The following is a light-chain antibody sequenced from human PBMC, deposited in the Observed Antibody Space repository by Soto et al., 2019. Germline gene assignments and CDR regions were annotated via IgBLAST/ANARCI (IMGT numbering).Light chain of an antibody. CDR3: QSYDSDLGIT. Sequence: DIQMTQSPSSLSASVGDRVTITYRASQGISNSVAWYQQQPGKVPNLLIYAASTLQSGVPPRFSGSGSGTAFTLTISSLQPEDVATYYCQSYDSDLGITFGQGTRLEIK. V-gene: IGKV1-27*01. CDR1: QGISNS. J-gene: IGKJ5*01. CDR2: AAS.